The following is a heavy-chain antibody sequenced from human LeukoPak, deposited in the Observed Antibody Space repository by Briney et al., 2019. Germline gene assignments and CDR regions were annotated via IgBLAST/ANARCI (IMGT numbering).Heavy chain of an antibody. Sequence: ASVKVSCKASGYTFTSYYMHWVRQAPGQGLEWMGIISPSVGTTNYAQKFQGRVTMTSDTSTSTIYMELSSLRSEDTAVYYCARDYSGYDRFDYWGQGTLVTVSS. D-gene: IGHD5-12*01. CDR2: ISPSVGTT. CDR1: GYTFTSYY. J-gene: IGHJ4*02. CDR3: ARDYSGYDRFDY. V-gene: IGHV1-46*01.